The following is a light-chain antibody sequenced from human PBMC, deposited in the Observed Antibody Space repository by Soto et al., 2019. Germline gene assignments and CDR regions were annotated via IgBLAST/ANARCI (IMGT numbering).Light chain of an antibody. CDR1: SSDVGAYNY. V-gene: IGLV2-14*03. J-gene: IGLJ2*01. CDR2: DVS. CDR3: SSYTSSSTVV. Sequence: QSALTQPASVSGSPGQSTTISCTGTSSDVGAYNYVSLYQHHPGKAPKLLIYDVSHRPSGVSNRFSGSKSGNTASLTISGRQAEDEDDYYCSSYTSSSTVVFGGGTKLTVL.